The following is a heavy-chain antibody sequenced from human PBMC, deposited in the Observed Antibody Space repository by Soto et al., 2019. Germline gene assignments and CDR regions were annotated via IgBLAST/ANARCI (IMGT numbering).Heavy chain of an antibody. D-gene: IGHD2-15*01. Sequence: QVQLHESGPGLVKPSQTLSLTCTVSGGSISSGGYYWSWIRQHPGKGLEWIGYIYYSGSTYYNPSLKSLFTISVDTSKNQFSLKLSSVTAADTAVYYCARADRLIYCSGGSCSLVFDYWGQGTLVTVSS. J-gene: IGHJ4*02. CDR2: IYYSGST. V-gene: IGHV4-31*01. CDR1: GGSISSGGYY. CDR3: ARADRLIYCSGGSCSLVFDY.